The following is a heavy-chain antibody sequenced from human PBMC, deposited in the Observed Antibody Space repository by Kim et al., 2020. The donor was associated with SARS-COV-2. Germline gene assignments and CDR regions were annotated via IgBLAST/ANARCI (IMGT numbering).Heavy chain of an antibody. CDR1: GFTFSSYC. CDR2: IKQVGSEK. CDR3: ARSGRYGDFDS. V-gene: IGHV3-7*01. Sequence: GGSLRLSCAASGFTFSSYCMSWVRQAPGKGLEWVSNIKQVGSEKYYVDSVKGRFTISRDNAKNSLYLQMNSLRAEDTAVYYCARSGRYGDFDSCGQGTL. J-gene: IGHJ4*02. D-gene: IGHD3-9*01.